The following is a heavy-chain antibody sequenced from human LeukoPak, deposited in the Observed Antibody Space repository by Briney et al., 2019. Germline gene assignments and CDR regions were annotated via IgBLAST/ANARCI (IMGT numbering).Heavy chain of an antibody. D-gene: IGHD3-22*01. CDR3: ASFSGYYFYFDF. J-gene: IGHJ4*02. CDR1: GFTFSNYW. CDR2: IKQDGGEE. Sequence: GGSLRLSCAVSGFTFSNYWMSWVRQAPGKGLEWVANIKQDGGEEYYVDSVKGRFTISRDNAKNSLYLQMSSLRAEDTAVYYCASFSGYYFYFDFWGQGTLVTVSS. V-gene: IGHV3-7*01.